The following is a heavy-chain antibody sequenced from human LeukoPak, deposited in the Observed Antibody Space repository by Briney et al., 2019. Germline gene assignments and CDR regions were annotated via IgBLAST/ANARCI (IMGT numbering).Heavy chain of an antibody. Sequence: GGSLRLSCAASGFTFSTSSMHWVRQTPGKGLDWVALISSDGNNKYYANSVKGRFTISRDNSKNTLSLQMNSLRDDDTAVYCCTRDPRLREFESWGQGTLVTVSS. J-gene: IGHJ1*01. CDR1: GFTFSTSS. CDR3: TRDPRLREFES. CDR2: ISSDGNNK. D-gene: IGHD2-21*02. V-gene: IGHV3-30-3*01.